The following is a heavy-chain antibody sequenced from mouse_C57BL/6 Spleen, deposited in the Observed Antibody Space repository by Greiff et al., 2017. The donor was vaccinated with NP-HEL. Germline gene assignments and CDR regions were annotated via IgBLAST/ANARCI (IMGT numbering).Heavy chain of an antibody. Sequence: EVKLVESGGGLVKPGGSLKLSCAASGFTFSDYGMHWVRQAPETGLEWVAYISSGSSTIYYADTVKGRFTISRDNAKNTLFLQMTSLRSEDTAMYYCARNWDAYAMDYWGQGTSVTVSS. CDR1: GFTFSDYG. V-gene: IGHV5-17*01. CDR2: ISSGSSTI. CDR3: ARNWDAYAMDY. J-gene: IGHJ4*01. D-gene: IGHD4-1*01.